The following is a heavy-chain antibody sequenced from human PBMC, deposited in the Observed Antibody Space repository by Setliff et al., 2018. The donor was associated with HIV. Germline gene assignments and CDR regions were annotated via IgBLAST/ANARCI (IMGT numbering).Heavy chain of an antibody. D-gene: IGHD1-26*01. V-gene: IGHV3-7*03. CDR3: ARDPGWGALDI. Sequence: GGSLRLSCAASGFTFSSYSMSWVRQPPGKGLEWVANIKADGTDKYYVDSVKGRFTISRDNAKNSLYLQMDSLRDDDTAVYYRARDPGWGALDIWGQGTMVTVSS. J-gene: IGHJ3*02. CDR1: GFTFSSYS. CDR2: IKADGTDK.